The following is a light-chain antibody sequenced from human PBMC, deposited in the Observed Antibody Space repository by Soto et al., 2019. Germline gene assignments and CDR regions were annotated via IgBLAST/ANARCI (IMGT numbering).Light chain of an antibody. CDR1: QSVSSSY. CDR3: QQYGDSSWT. CDR2: ASS. V-gene: IGKV3-20*01. J-gene: IGKJ1*01. Sequence: EIVLTQSPGTLSSSPGERATLSCRASQSVSSSYLAWYQHKPGQAPRLLIYASSSRATGIPDRFGGSGSGTDFTLTISRLEPEDFAVYYCQQYGDSSWTSGQGTKVDIK.